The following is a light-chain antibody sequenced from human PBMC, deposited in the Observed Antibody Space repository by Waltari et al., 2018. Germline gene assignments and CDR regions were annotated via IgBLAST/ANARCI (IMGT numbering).Light chain of an antibody. CDR3: MQALQAPVT. CDR2: LGS. V-gene: IGKV2-28*01. Sequence: DIVMTQSPLSLPVTPGEPASISCRSSQSLLHSNVNNYLDWYLQKPGQSPQVLIYLGSNRASGVPDRFSGSGSGTDFTLKISRVEAEDVGVYYCMQALQAPVTFGGGTKVEIK. J-gene: IGKJ4*01. CDR1: QSLLHSNVNNY.